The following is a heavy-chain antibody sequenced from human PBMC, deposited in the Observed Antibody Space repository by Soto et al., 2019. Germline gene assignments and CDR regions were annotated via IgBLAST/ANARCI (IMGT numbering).Heavy chain of an antibody. CDR3: ARVGPYCGGDCYSPPP. CDR2: IYHSGST. J-gene: IGHJ5*02. CDR1: GYSIRNGYY. D-gene: IGHD2-21*02. Sequence: TSETLSLTCTVSGYSIRNGYYWGWIRHPPGKGLEWIGTIYHSGSTYYNPSLKSRVTISVDASENHFSLKLSSVTAADTAVYYCARVGPYCGGDCYSPPPWGQGTLVTVSS. V-gene: IGHV4-38-2*02.